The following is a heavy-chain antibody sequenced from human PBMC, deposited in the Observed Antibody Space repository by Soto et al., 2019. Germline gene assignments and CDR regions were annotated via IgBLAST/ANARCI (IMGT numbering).Heavy chain of an antibody. V-gene: IGHV3-23*01. J-gene: IGHJ4*02. Sequence: LQSGGGVVQPGESLRLSCAASGFSLRDHALSWVRQAAGGGLEWVSGISGSEDRTNYADFVRGRFIISKDRAKNTLYLDMSGLRVDDTALYYCAKDNGGYYDSSGNFEYWGQGTLVTVSS. CDR1: GFSLRDHA. D-gene: IGHD3-22*01. CDR3: AKDNGGYYDSSGNFEY. CDR2: ISGSEDRT.